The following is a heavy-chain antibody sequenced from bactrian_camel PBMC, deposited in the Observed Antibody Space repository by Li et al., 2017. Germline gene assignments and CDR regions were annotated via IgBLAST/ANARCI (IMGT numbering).Heavy chain of an antibody. V-gene: IGHV3S6*01. CDR1: GFAFSTYY. CDR2: IVSDGTRT. J-gene: IGHJ4*01. D-gene: IGHD2*01. CDR3: AAAFSTDY. Sequence: HVQLVESGGDLVQPGGSLTLSCVASGFAFSTYYMTWVRQAPGKGLEWVSGIVSDGTRTYYAESVKGRFTIARDNAKNTVYLQMNSLKSEDTALYYCAAAFSTDYWGRGTHVTVS.